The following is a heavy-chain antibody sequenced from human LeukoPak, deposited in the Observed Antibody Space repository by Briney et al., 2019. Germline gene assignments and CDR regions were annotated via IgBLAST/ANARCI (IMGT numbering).Heavy chain of an antibody. CDR2: ITPIFGTA. CDR1: GGTFSSYA. V-gene: IGHV1-69*05. D-gene: IGHD3-22*01. Sequence: SVKVSCKASGGTFSSYAISWVRQAPGQGLEWMGGITPIFGTANYAQKFQGRVTITTDESTSTAYMELSSLRSEDTAVYYCATPYPDYDSSGYYVFDYWGQGTLVTVSS. CDR3: ATPYPDYDSSGYYVFDY. J-gene: IGHJ4*02.